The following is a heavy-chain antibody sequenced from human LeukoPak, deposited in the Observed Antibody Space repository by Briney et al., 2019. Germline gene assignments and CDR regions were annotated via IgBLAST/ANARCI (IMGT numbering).Heavy chain of an antibody. CDR2: IYPGDSDT. V-gene: IGHV5-51*01. CDR3: ARQGRDGYNSFDY. J-gene: IGHJ4*02. D-gene: IGHD5-24*01. Sequence: HGESLKISCKGSGYSFTSYWIGWVRQMPGKGLEWIGIIYPGDSDTRYSPSFQGQVTISADKSISTAYLQWSSLKASDTAMYYCARQGRDGYNSFDYWGQGTLVTVSS. CDR1: GYSFTSYW.